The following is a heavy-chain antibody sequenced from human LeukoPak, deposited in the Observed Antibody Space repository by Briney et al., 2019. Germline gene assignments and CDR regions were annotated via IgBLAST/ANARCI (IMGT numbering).Heavy chain of an antibody. Sequence: ASVKVSCKASGYTFTSYGISWVRPAPGQGLEWMGWISGYNGNTNYAQKLQGRVTMTADTSTSTAYMELRSLRSDDTAVYYCARDLKMGYSSGRYSWGTGSSNDYWGQGTLVIVSS. CDR2: ISGYNGNT. CDR1: GYTFTSYG. V-gene: IGHV1-18*01. CDR3: ARDLKMGYSSGRYSWGTGSSNDY. J-gene: IGHJ4*02. D-gene: IGHD6-19*01.